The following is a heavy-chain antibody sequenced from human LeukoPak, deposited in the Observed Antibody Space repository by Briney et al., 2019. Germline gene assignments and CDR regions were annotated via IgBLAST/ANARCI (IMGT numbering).Heavy chain of an antibody. CDR1: GFTFSSYW. CDR2: IKQDGSEK. V-gene: IGHV3-7*01. Sequence: GGSLRLSCAASGFTFSSYWMSWVRQAPGKGLEWVANIKQDGSEKYYVDSVKGRFTISRDNAKNSLYLQMNSLRAEDTAVYYCARGTDTAINYYYYYMDVWGKGTTVTVSS. J-gene: IGHJ6*03. D-gene: IGHD5-18*01. CDR3: ARGTDTAINYYYYYMDV.